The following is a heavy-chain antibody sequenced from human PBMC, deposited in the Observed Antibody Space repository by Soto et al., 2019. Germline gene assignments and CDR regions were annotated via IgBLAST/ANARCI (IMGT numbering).Heavy chain of an antibody. CDR1: GFTFSTYS. V-gene: IGHV3-21*01. CDR2: ISSSRGYI. D-gene: IGHD2-2*01. Sequence: EVQLVESGGGLVKPGGSLRLSCAASGFTFSTYSMNWVRQAPGKGLEWVASISSSRGYICYADSVKGRFTISRDNAKNSLFLQMDSLRAEDTAVYYCARGRSINTNMDYRGQGTLVTVSS. J-gene: IGHJ4*02. CDR3: ARGRSINTNMDY.